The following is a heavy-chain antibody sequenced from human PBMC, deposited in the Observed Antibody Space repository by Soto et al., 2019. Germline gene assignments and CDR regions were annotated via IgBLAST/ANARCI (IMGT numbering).Heavy chain of an antibody. CDR1: GFTFSSYA. CDR2: ISGSGGST. D-gene: IGHD3-3*01. Sequence: PGGSLRLSCAASGFTFSSYAMSWVRQAPGKGLEWVSAISGSGGSTYYADSVKGRFTISRDNSKNTLYLQMNSLRAEDTAVYYCAKGLRRLIWSGSLDYWGQGTLVTVSS. V-gene: IGHV3-23*01. CDR3: AKGLRRLIWSGSLDY. J-gene: IGHJ4*02.